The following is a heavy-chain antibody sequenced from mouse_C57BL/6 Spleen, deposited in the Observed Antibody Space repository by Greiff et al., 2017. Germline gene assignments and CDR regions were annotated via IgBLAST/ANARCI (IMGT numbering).Heavy chain of an antibody. J-gene: IGHJ2*01. V-gene: IGHV6-3*01. CDR2: IRLKSDNYAT. Sequence: EVKLMESGGGLVQPGGSMKLSCVASGFTFSNYWMNWVRQSPEKGLEWVAQIRLKSDNYATHYAESVKGRFTISRDDSKSSVYLQMNNLRAEDTGIYYCTGGYYYGSSYYYWGQGTTLTVSS. CDR3: TGGYYYGSSYYY. D-gene: IGHD1-1*01. CDR1: GFTFSNYW.